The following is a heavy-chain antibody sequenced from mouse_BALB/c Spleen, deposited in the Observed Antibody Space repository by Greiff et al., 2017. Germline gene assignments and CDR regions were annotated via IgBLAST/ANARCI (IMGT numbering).Heavy chain of an antibody. Sequence: EVMLVESGGGLVKPGGSLKLSCAASGFTFSSYAMSWVRQTPEKRLEWVASISSGGSTYYPDSVKGRFTISRDNARNILYLQMSSLRSEDTAMYYCATNYYDYFDYGGQGTTLTVSS. D-gene: IGHD1-1*01. CDR2: ISSGGST. J-gene: IGHJ2*01. CDR1: GFTFSSYA. CDR3: ATNYYDYFDY. V-gene: IGHV5-6-5*01.